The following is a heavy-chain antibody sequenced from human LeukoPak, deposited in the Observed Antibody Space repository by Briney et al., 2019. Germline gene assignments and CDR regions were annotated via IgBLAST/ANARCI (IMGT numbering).Heavy chain of an antibody. J-gene: IGHJ4*02. CDR2: IYYSGSA. V-gene: IGHV4-59*01. CDR3: ARAARYYFDY. Sequence: PSETLSLTCTASGGSISSYYWSWIRQPPGKGLEWIGYIYYSGSANYNPSLKSRVTISVDTSKNQFSLKLSSVTAADTAVYYCARAARYYFDYWGQGTRVTVSS. CDR1: GGSISSYY.